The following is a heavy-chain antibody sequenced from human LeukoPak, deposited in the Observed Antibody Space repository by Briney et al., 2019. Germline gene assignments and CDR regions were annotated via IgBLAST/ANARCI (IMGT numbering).Heavy chain of an antibody. V-gene: IGHV1-69*04. D-gene: IGHD4-17*01. Sequence: GASVKVSCKASGGTFSSYAISWVRQAPGQGLEWMGRIIPILGIANYAQKFQGRVTITADKSTSTAYMELSSLRSEDTAVYYCAGALTTAGFLLDYWGQGTLVTVSS. CDR2: IIPILGIA. CDR1: GGTFSSYA. CDR3: AGALTTAGFLLDY. J-gene: IGHJ4*02.